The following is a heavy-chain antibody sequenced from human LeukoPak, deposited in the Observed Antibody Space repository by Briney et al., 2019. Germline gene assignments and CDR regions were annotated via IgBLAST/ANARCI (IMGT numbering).Heavy chain of an antibody. CDR1: GFTFSSYA. D-gene: IGHD3-22*01. CDR3: ARGGYYDSSGYPPEY. Sequence: SGGSLRLSCAASGFTFSSYAMHWVRQAPGKGLEWVAVISHDGSNKYYADSVKGRFTISRDNSKNTLYLQMNSLRAEDTAVYYCARGGYYDSSGYPPEYWGQGTLVTVSS. CDR2: ISHDGSNK. V-gene: IGHV3-30*04. J-gene: IGHJ4*02.